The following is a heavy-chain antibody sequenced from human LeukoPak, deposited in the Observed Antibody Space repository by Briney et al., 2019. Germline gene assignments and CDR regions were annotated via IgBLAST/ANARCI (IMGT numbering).Heavy chain of an antibody. Sequence: ASVKVSCKASGYTFTDYAIHWVRQAPGQRLEWMGWINARNGNTKYSEEFQGRVTITRDTSASTVYMELSSLRSDDMAVYYCSRADSWGPEMYARPGDYWGQGTLVTVSS. CDR3: SRADSWGPEMYARPGDY. J-gene: IGHJ4*02. CDR2: INARNGNT. CDR1: GYTFTDYA. D-gene: IGHD2-8*01. V-gene: IGHV1-3*03.